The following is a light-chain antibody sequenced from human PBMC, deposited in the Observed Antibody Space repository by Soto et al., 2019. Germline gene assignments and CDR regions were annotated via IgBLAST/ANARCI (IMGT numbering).Light chain of an antibody. V-gene: IGKV1-12*01. CDR2: AAS. Sequence: DILMTQSQSSVSASVGDRVTITCRPSQAVKFWLAWYQQKPGRAPQLLIYAASTLQSGVPSRFTGTGSGTDFTLTITSLQPEDVASYFCLQTSYFPFTFGPGTRVDIK. CDR1: QAVKFW. CDR3: LQTSYFPFT. J-gene: IGKJ3*01.